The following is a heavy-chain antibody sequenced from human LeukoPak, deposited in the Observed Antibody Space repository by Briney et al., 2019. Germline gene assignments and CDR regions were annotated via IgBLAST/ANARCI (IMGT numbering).Heavy chain of an antibody. D-gene: IGHD3-22*01. CDR3: ARYYDGSGNNDAFDI. J-gene: IGHJ3*02. CDR1: GITFSSSW. CDR2: INPGGNDK. V-gene: IGHV3-7*05. Sequence: PGGSLGLSCAASGITFSSSWMSWVRQAPGKGLEWVATINPGGNDKYYVDSVKGRFTISRDNAKNSLYLEMNSLRVEDTAVYYCARYYDGSGNNDAFDIWGQGTTVTVSS.